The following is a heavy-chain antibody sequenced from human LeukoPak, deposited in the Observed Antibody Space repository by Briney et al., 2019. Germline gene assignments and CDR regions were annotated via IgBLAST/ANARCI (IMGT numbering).Heavy chain of an antibody. D-gene: IGHD3-9*01. Sequence: GGSLRLSCAASGFTFSSYSMNWVRQAPRKGLDWVSYISSSSSTIYYADSVKGRFTISRDNAKNSLYLQMNSLRAEDTAVYYCARALRYFDWLSTSPEYNWFDPWGQGTLVTVSS. CDR2: ISSSSSTI. CDR1: GFTFSSYS. V-gene: IGHV3-48*01. CDR3: ARALRYFDWLSTSPEYNWFDP. J-gene: IGHJ5*02.